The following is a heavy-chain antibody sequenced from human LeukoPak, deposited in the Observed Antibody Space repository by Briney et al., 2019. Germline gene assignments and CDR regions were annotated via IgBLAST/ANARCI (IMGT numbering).Heavy chain of an antibody. CDR1: GYTFTGYY. D-gene: IGHD4-23*01. CDR3: ARDSRLLVRMIDY. Sequence: GASVKVSCKASGYTFTGYYMHWVRQAPGQGLEWMGWINPNSGGTNYAQKFQGRVTMTRDTSISTAYMELSRLRSDDTAVYYCARDSRLLVRMIDYWGQGTLVTVSS. V-gene: IGHV1-2*02. CDR2: INPNSGGT. J-gene: IGHJ4*02.